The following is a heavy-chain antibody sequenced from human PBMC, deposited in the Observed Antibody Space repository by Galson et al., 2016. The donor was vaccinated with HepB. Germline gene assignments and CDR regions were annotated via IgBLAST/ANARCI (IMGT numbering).Heavy chain of an antibody. J-gene: IGHJ4*02. CDR1: GGSFSTYA. CDR3: ARGDRFTSGWGGIY. V-gene: IGHV1-69*13. D-gene: IGHD6-19*01. CDR2: IIPMLRTP. Sequence: SVKVSCKAPGGSFSTYAISWVRQAPGQGLEWMGGIIPMLRTPNYAQKFQGRLTITADESTSTVYMDLNSLSSEDTAVYYCARGDRFTSGWGGIYWGQGTLVTVSS.